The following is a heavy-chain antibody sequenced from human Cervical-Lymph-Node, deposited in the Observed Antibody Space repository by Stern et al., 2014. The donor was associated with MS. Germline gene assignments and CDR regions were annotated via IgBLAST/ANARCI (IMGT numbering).Heavy chain of an antibody. CDR3: ARGLRGYSYGLQDFDY. Sequence: QVQLVQSGAEVKKPGASVKVSCKASGYTFTTYYINWVRQATGQGLEWMGWMNPNSGNTGYAQKFQGRVTMTRNTSISTAYMELSSLRSEDTAVYYCARGLRGYSYGLQDFDYWGQGTLVTVSS. J-gene: IGHJ4*02. D-gene: IGHD5-18*01. CDR1: GYTFTTYY. CDR2: MNPNSGNT. V-gene: IGHV1-8*01.